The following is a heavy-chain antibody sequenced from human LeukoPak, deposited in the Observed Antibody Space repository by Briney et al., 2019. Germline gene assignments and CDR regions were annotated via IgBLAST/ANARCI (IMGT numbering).Heavy chain of an antibody. CDR1: VYTFTSYD. CDR2: MNPNSGNT. J-gene: IGHJ6*02. D-gene: IGHD3-10*01. CDR3: ARFRGEYGMDV. V-gene: IGHV1-8*01. Sequence: VASVTVSCKASVYTFTSYDINWVRQATGQGLEWMGWMNPNSGNTGYAQKFQGRVTVTRNTSISTAYMELSSLRSEDTAVYYCARFRGEYGMDVWGQGTTVTVSS.